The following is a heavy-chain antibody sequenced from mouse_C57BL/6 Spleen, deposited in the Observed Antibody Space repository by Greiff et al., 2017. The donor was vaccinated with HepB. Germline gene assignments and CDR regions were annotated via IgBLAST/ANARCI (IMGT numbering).Heavy chain of an antibody. CDR2: IWGGGST. Sequence: VKLMESGPGLVAPSQSLSITCTVSGFSLTSSGVDWVRPPPGKGLEWLGVIWGGGSTHYNSALMSRLSISKDNSKSQVFLKMNSLQTDDTAMYYGAKHDDYDGGYYAMDYGGQGTSVTVSS. V-gene: IGHV2-9*01. D-gene: IGHD2-4*01. CDR3: AKHDDYDGGYYAMDY. J-gene: IGHJ4*01. CDR1: GFSLTSSG.